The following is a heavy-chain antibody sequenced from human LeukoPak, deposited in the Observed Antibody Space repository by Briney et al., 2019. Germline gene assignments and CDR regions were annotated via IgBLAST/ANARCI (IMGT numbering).Heavy chain of an antibody. V-gene: IGHV4-39*01. CDR3: ARQYFDRTGYYYFDY. D-gene: IGHD3-22*01. Sequence: PSETLSLTCNVSGASISRYYWGWIRQSPGKGLEWIGSMYYSGNTYSNPSLESRVTMSADTSKNQFSLKLNSVSVADTAVYYCARQYFDRTGYYYFDYWGQGTLVIVSS. J-gene: IGHJ4*02. CDR2: MYYSGNT. CDR1: GASISRYY.